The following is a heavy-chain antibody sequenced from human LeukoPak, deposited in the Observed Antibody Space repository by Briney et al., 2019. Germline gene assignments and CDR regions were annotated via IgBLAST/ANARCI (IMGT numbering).Heavy chain of an antibody. V-gene: IGHV4-38-2*02. CDR1: GYSISSGYY. Sequence: KPSETLSLTCTVSGYSISSGYYWGWIRQPPGKGLEWIGSIYHSGSTYYNPSLKSRVTISVDTSKNQFSLKLSSVTAADTAVYYCARRRRGYSSSWYDYWGQGTLVTVSS. D-gene: IGHD6-13*01. J-gene: IGHJ4*02. CDR3: ARRRRGYSSSWYDY. CDR2: IYHSGST.